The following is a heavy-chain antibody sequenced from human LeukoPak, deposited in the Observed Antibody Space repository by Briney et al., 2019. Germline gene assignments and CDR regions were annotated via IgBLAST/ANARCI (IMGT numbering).Heavy chain of an antibody. D-gene: IGHD1-26*01. CDR1: GFTFSSYW. CDR2: IKQDGSEK. CDR3: ARGRGSYYGLFDY. Sequence: PGGSLRLPCAASGFTFSSYWMSWVRQAPGKGLGWLANIKQDGSEKYYVDSVKGRFTISRDNAKNSLYLQMNSLRAEDTAVYYCARGRGSYYGLFDYWGQGTLVTVSS. V-gene: IGHV3-7*01. J-gene: IGHJ4*02.